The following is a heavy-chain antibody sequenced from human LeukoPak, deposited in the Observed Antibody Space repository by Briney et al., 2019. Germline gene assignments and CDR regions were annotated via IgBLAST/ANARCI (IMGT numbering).Heavy chain of an antibody. CDR1: GFTVSSNY. V-gene: IGHV3-53*01. J-gene: IGHJ2*01. CDR2: IYSGGST. D-gene: IGHD2-2*01. CDR3: ARDKVACSSTSCHYWYFDL. Sequence: GGSLRLSCAASGFTVSSNYMSWVRQAPGKGLEWVSVIYSGGSTYYADSVKGRFTISRDNSKNTLYLQMNSLRAEDTALYYCARDKVACSSTSCHYWYFDLWGRGTLVTVSS.